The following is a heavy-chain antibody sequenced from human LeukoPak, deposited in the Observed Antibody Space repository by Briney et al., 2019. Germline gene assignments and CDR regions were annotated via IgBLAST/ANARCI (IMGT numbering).Heavy chain of an antibody. D-gene: IGHD3-9*01. Sequence: PSETLSLTCTVSGGSISIYYWSWIRQPAGKGLEWIGRIYTSGSTNYNPSLKSRVTISVGTSKNQFSLKLSSVTAADTAVYYCARGHYDILTGYRYYFDYWGQGTLVTVSS. J-gene: IGHJ4*02. CDR1: GGSISIYY. V-gene: IGHV4-4*07. CDR2: IYTSGST. CDR3: ARGHYDILTGYRYYFDY.